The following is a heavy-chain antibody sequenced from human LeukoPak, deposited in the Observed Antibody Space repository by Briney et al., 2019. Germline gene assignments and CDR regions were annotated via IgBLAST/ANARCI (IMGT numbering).Heavy chain of an antibody. Sequence: GGSLRLSSAASGFTFSRYWMGWVRQAPWKGQEWVANIKQDGSEKYYVDSVKGRSTISRDNAKNSLYLQMNSLRAEDTAVYYCARVAEYQPFDYWGQGALVTVSS. J-gene: IGHJ4*02. V-gene: IGHV3-7*01. CDR2: IKQDGSEK. CDR3: ARVAEYQPFDY. CDR1: GFTFSRYW. D-gene: IGHD2-2*01.